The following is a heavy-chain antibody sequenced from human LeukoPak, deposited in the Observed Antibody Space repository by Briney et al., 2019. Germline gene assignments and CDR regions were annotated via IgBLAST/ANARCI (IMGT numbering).Heavy chain of an antibody. Sequence: SSETLSLTCTVSGGSISSYYWSWIRQPPGKGLEWIGEINHSGSTNYNPSLKSRVTISVDTSKNQFSLRLRSVTAADAAVYYCARFIPSSGIDPWGQGTLVTVSS. CDR2: INHSGST. CDR1: GGSISSYY. V-gene: IGHV4-34*01. CDR3: ARFIPSSGIDP. D-gene: IGHD3-10*02. J-gene: IGHJ5*02.